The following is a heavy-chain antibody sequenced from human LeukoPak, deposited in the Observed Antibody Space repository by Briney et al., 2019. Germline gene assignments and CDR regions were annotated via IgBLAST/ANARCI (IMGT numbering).Heavy chain of an antibody. D-gene: IGHD3-10*01. J-gene: IGHJ4*02. V-gene: IGHV3-7*01. CDR2: IKQDGSEI. CDR1: GFTFSNYW. Sequence: GGSLRLSCAASGFTFSNYWMGWVRQAPGKGLEWVANIKQDGSEIYYVDPVKGRFTISRDTAKDSLYLQMNSLRAEDTAVYYCARDRVLGSGSSDYWGQGTLVTVSS. CDR3: ARDRVLGSGSSDY.